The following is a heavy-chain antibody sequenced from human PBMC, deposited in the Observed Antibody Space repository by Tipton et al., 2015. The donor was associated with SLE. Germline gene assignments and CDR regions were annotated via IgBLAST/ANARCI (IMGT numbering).Heavy chain of an antibody. CDR2: FYSGFT. CDR3: ARELDTFDI. Sequence: TLSLTCNVSGGSFSTGSYSWNWIRQPAGKGLEWIGRFYSGFTTYNPSLNSQATMSVDTSKNHFSLKLISVTAADTAVYYCARELDTFDIWGQGTMVTVSS. J-gene: IGHJ3*02. V-gene: IGHV4-61*02. CDR1: GGSFSTGSYS.